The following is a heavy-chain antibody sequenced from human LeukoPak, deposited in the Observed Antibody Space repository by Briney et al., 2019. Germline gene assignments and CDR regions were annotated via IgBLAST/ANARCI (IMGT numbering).Heavy chain of an antibody. V-gene: IGHV3-7*01. CDR3: ARDIEAAGLFLDY. CDR2: MKYGGSEK. CDR1: GFTFSSYW. J-gene: IGHJ4*02. D-gene: IGHD6-13*01. Sequence: GGSLRLSCAASGFTFSSYWMSWVRQAPGKGLEWVANMKYGGSEKYYVDSVKGRFTISRDNAKNSLYLQMNSLRAEDTAVYYCARDIEAAGLFLDYWGQGTLVTVSS.